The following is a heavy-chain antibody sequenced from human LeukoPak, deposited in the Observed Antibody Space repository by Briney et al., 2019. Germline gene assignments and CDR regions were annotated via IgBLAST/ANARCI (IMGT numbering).Heavy chain of an antibody. CDR2: ISYDETNK. J-gene: IGHJ4*02. CDR1: GFSFSSYA. V-gene: IGHV3-30*04. Sequence: GGSLRLSCAASGFSFSSYAMHWVRQAPGKGLEWVAVISYDETNKYYGDSVKGRFTISRDNSKNTLYLQMNSLRAEDTAVYYCARDWQGSPGYYFRYWGQGTLVTVSS. CDR3: ARDWQGSPGYYFRY. D-gene: IGHD2-2*01.